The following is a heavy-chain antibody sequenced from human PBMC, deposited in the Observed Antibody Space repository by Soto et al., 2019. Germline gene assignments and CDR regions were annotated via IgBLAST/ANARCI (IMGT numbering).Heavy chain of an antibody. V-gene: IGHV4-31*03. J-gene: IGHJ6*03. CDR2: IYYSGST. CDR1: GGSISSGGYY. D-gene: IGHD2-2*01. Sequence: PSETLSLTCTVSGGSISSGGYYWSWIRQHPGKGLEWIGYIYYSGSTYYNPSLKSRVTISVDTSKNQFSLKLSSVTAADTAVYYCARVVVLNYYYMDVWGKGTTVTVSS. CDR3: ARVVVLNYYYMDV.